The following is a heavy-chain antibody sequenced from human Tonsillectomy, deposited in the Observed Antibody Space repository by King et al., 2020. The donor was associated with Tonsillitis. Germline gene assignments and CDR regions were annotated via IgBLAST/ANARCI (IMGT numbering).Heavy chain of an antibody. V-gene: IGHV4-59*01. J-gene: IGHJ2*01. CDR3: ARLSVRVRAAIIINSNLYFDL. CDR2: IYYSGST. Sequence: QLQESGPGLVKPSETLSLTCTVSGGSISGYYWTWFRQPPGKGLEWIGYIYYSGSTNYSPSLKSRVTISVDTSKNQFSLKLSSVTAADTAVYYCARLSVRVRAAIIINSNLYFDLWGRGTLVTVSS. CDR1: GGSISGYY. D-gene: IGHD2-2*02.